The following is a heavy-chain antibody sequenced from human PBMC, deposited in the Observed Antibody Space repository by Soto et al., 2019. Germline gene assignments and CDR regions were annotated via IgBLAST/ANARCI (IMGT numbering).Heavy chain of an antibody. CDR2: INPNSGGT. Sequence: QVQLVQSGAEVKNPGASVKVSCKASGYTFTGYYMHWVRQAPGQGLEWMGWINPNSGGTNYAQKFQGWVTMTRDTSISTAYMELSRLRSDDTAVYSCARGGYCSGGLCYGGGDKYFQHWGQGTLVTVSS. CDR1: GYTFTGYY. V-gene: IGHV1-2*04. D-gene: IGHD2-15*01. J-gene: IGHJ1*01. CDR3: ARGGYCSGGLCYGGGDKYFQH.